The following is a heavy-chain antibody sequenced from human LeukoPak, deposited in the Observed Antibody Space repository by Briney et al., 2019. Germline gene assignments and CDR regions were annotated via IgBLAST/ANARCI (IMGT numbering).Heavy chain of an antibody. CDR2: IGTSDSAT. J-gene: IGHJ4*02. V-gene: IGHV3-48*03. CDR1: DFTFSSYE. CDR3: ARDSRAAGLAFDY. D-gene: IGHD3-10*01. Sequence: GGSLRLSCAASDFTFSSYEMIWVRQAPGKGLEWVSTIGTSDSATYYADSVKGRFTISRDNSKNTLYLQMNSLRAEDTAVYYCARDSRAAGLAFDYWGQGTLVTVSS.